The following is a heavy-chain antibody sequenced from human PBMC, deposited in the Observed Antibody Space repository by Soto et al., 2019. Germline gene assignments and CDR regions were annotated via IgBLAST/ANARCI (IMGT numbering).Heavy chain of an antibody. V-gene: IGHV4-4*02. CDR2: VYHSGNT. CDR1: GVSITSTDW. J-gene: IGHJ4*02. D-gene: IGHD5-12*01. CDR3: ARLVSGRAVKY. Sequence: XGTLSLTCTVSGVSITSTDWWTCVRQSPQKGLEWIGEVYHSGNTNSNPSLRSRVTMSVDKSKNEFSLRLSSVTAADTAVYYCARLVSGRAVKYWGQGTLVTVSS.